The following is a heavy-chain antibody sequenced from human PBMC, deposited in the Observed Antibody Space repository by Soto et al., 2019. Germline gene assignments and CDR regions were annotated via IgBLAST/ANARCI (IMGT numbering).Heavy chain of an antibody. CDR2: ISAYNGNT. CDR3: ARTPVYLYCSSTSCLLDFCYYYYMDV. CDR1: GYTFTSYG. Sequence: GASVKVSCKASGYTFTSYGISWVRQAPGQGLEWMGWISAYNGNTNYAQKLQGRVTMTTDTSTSTAYMELRSLRSDDTAVYYCARTPVYLYCSSTSCLLDFCYYYYMDVWGKGTTVTVSS. D-gene: IGHD2-2*01. V-gene: IGHV1-18*01. J-gene: IGHJ6*03.